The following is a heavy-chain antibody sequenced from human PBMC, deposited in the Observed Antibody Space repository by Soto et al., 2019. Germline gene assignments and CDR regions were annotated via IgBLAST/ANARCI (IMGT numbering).Heavy chain of an antibody. CDR3: AKALYGSSSSPIDY. V-gene: IGHV3-33*03. J-gene: IGHJ4*02. CDR1: GFTFSSYG. D-gene: IGHD6-13*01. CDR2: IWYDGSNK. Sequence: HPGGSLRLSCAASGFTFSSYGMHWVRQAPGKGLEWVAVIWYDGSNKYYADSVKGRFTISRDNANNSLYLQMNSLKPEDTAFYYCAKALYGSSSSPIDYWGQGTLVTVSS.